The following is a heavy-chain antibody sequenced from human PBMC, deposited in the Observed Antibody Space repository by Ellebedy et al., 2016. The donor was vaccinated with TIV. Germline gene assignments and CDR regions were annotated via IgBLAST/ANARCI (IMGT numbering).Heavy chain of an antibody. CDR3: ARGLGIARY. V-gene: IGHV4-39*07. CDR1: GGSISSSSHY. D-gene: IGHD6-13*01. CDR2: IYYSGST. J-gene: IGHJ4*02. Sequence: MPSETLSLTCTVSGGSISSSSHYWGWIRQPPGKGLEWIGSIYYSGSTYYNPSLKSRVTISVDTSKNQFSLKLSSVTAADRAVYYCARGLGIARYWGQGTLVTVSS.